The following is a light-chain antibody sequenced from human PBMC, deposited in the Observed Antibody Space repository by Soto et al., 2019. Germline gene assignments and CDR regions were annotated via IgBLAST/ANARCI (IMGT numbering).Light chain of an antibody. V-gene: IGKV3-15*01. CDR3: QHYDNWPS. Sequence: DIVMTQSPATLSVSPGERATLSCRASQSVSSNLAWYQQKPGQAPRLLIYGASTRATGIPARFSGSGSGTEFTLTISSLQSEDFAVYHCQHYDNWPSFGGGTKVDIK. J-gene: IGKJ4*01. CDR1: QSVSSN. CDR2: GAS.